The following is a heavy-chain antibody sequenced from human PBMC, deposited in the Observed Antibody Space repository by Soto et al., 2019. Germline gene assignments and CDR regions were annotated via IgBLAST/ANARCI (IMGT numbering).Heavy chain of an antibody. V-gene: IGHV3-48*01. CDR1: GFTFSSYS. Sequence: GGSLRLSCAASGFTFSSYSMSWVRQAPGKGKEWGSYISSSISTIYYADSVKGRFTISRDNAKNSLYLQMNSLRAEDTAVYYCARDWLRYFDWSRRSPGTGWFDPWGQGTLVTVSS. CDR2: ISSSISTI. D-gene: IGHD3-9*01. CDR3: ARDWLRYFDWSRRSPGTGWFDP. J-gene: IGHJ5*02.